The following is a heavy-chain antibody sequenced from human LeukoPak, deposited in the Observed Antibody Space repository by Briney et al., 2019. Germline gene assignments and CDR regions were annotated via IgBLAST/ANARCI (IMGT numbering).Heavy chain of an antibody. V-gene: IGHV3-23*01. Sequence: GGSLRLSCVASGLTFNSHSMSWVRQAPGMGLEWVSVVSTDGDVTFYADSVKGRFTISRDNSKNTLFLQMNSLRAEDTAVYYCAKLSLSGRSQSADYWGQGTLVTVSS. CDR1: GLTFNSHS. D-gene: IGHD3-10*01. CDR3: AKLSLSGRSQSADY. CDR2: VSTDGDVT. J-gene: IGHJ4*02.